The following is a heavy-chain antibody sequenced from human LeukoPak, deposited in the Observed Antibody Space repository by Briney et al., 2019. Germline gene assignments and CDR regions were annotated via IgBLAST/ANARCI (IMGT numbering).Heavy chain of an antibody. D-gene: IGHD3-22*01. J-gene: IGHJ4*02. CDR2: IYYSGST. V-gene: IGHV4-59*01. CDR3: ARVPYYYDNSGYYVYYFDY. Sequence: SETLSLTCTVSGGSISGYYWSWIRQPPGKGLEWIGLIYYSGSTTYNPSLKSRVTISVDTSKNQFSLKLSSVTAAGTAVYYCARVPYYYDNSGYYVYYFDYWSQGTLVTVSS. CDR1: GGSISGYY.